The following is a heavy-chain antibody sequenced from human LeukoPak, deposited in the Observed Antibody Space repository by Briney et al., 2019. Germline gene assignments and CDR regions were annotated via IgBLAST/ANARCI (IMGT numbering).Heavy chain of an antibody. CDR2: INPNSGGT. Sequence: GASVKVSCKASGYTFTGYYMHWVRQAPGQGLEWMGWINPNSGGTNYAQKFQGRVTMTRDTSISTAYMELSRLRSDDTAVYYCARASYYDSSGYYYAGFDPWGQGTLVTVSS. CDR3: ARASYYDSSGYYYAGFDP. CDR1: GYTFTGYY. V-gene: IGHV1-2*02. D-gene: IGHD3-22*01. J-gene: IGHJ5*02.